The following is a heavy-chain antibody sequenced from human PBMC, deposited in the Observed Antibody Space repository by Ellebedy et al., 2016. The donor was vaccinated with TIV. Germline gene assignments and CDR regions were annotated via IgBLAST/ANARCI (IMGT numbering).Heavy chain of an antibody. J-gene: IGHJ6*02. CDR3: ARFFPRGSGWGGGMDV. CDR1: GFALNTRGMC. V-gene: IGHV2-70*17. D-gene: IGHD6-19*01. Sequence: SGPTLVKPKQTLTLTCTFSGFALNTRGMCVSWIRQPSGKALEWLARIDWDDDEFYSTSLKTRLTISKDTSKNQVVLTVTNMDPVDTATYYCARFFPRGSGWGGGMDVWGQGTTVTVSS. CDR2: IDWDDDE.